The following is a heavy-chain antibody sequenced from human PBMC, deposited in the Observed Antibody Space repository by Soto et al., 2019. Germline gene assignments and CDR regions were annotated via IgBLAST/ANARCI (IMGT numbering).Heavy chain of an antibody. J-gene: IGHJ4*02. V-gene: IGHV3-30*18. CDR3: AKETYVWGSYHIDY. CDR2: ISYDGSNK. D-gene: IGHD3-16*02. CDR1: GFTFSSYG. Sequence: QVQLVESGGGVVQPGRSLRLSCAASGFTFSSYGMHWVRQAPGKGLEWVAVISYDGSNKYYADSVKGRFTISRDNSKTTLYLQMNSLRTEDTAVYYCAKETYVWGSYHIDYWGQGTLVTVSS.